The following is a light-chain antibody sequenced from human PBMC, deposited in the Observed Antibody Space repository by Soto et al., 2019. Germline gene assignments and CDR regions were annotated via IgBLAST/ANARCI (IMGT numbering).Light chain of an antibody. J-gene: IGLJ1*01. Sequence: QSALTQPASVSGPPGQSIAISCTGTSSDVGSYNFVSWYQQHPGKAPKLMIYEDSKRPSGVSNRFSGSKSANTASLTISGLQAEDEADYYCCSYAGSTTFYVFGTGTKVTVL. V-gene: IGLV2-23*01. CDR1: SSDVGSYNF. CDR3: CSYAGSTTFYV. CDR2: EDS.